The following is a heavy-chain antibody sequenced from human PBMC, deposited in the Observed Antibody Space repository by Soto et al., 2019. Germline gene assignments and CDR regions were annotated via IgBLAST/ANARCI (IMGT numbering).Heavy chain of an antibody. V-gene: IGHV4-39*01. CDR1: GVSISDTSYY. Sequence: QLQLQESGPGLVKPSETLSLTCNVSGVSISDTSYYWGWIRQPPGKGLEWIGTFYFNGNTFYNPYLTSRLTISVDTSKNQISLRLTSVTAADTAVYYCAIQGSYWGQGTLVAVSS. J-gene: IGHJ4*02. CDR3: AIQGSY. CDR2: FYFNGNT.